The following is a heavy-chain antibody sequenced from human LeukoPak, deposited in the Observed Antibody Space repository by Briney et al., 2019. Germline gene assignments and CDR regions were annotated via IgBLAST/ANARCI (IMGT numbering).Heavy chain of an antibody. CDR2: ISGGGGDT. CDR1: GFTFSTYA. Sequence: RGSLRLSCAASGFTFSTYAMSWVRQAPGKGLEWVPAISGGGGDTYYGDSVRGRFTISRDNPKNTLYLQMNRLRAEDTAVYYCASNYRSGYYLPFDYWGQGTLVTVSS. V-gene: IGHV3-23*01. CDR3: ASNYRSGYYLPFDY. J-gene: IGHJ4*02. D-gene: IGHD3-22*01.